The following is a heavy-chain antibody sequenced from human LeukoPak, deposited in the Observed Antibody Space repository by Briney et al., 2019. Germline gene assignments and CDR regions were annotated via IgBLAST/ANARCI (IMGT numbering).Heavy chain of an antibody. CDR1: GFTFDDYA. J-gene: IGHJ5*02. D-gene: IGHD3-10*01. Sequence: PGGSLRLSCAASGFTFDDYAMHWVRQAPGRGLEWVSRISWNSGSIGYADSVKGRFTISRDNAKNSLYMQMNSLRAEDTALYYCTSSYGSGSPFRFDPCGQGTLVTVSS. CDR3: TSSYGSGSPFRFDP. V-gene: IGHV3-9*01. CDR2: ISWNSGSI.